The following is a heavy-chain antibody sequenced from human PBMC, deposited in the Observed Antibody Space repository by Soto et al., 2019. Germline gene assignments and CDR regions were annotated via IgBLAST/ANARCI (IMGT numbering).Heavy chain of an antibody. CDR3: ARDGLASGTGMDV. D-gene: IGHD3-10*01. CDR2: IIPILGIA. Sequence: SVKVSCKASGGTFSSYTISWVRQAPGQGLEWMGRIIPILGIANYAQKFQGRVTITADKSTSTAYMELSSLRSEDTAVYYCARDGLASGTGMDVWGKGTTVTVSS. J-gene: IGHJ6*04. CDR1: GGTFSSYT. V-gene: IGHV1-69*04.